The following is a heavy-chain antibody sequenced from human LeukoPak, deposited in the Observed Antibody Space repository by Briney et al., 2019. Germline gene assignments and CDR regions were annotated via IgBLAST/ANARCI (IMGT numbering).Heavy chain of an antibody. CDR1: GGSISSYY. CDR3: AREPPKSPTQGFDI. J-gene: IGHJ3*02. V-gene: IGHV4-59*01. CDR2: IYYSGST. Sequence: PSETLSLTCTVSGGSISSYYWSWIRQPPRTGLEWIGYIYYSGSTNYNPSLKSRVTISVDTSKNQFSLKLSSVTAADTAVYYCAREPPKSPTQGFDIWGQGTMVTVSS.